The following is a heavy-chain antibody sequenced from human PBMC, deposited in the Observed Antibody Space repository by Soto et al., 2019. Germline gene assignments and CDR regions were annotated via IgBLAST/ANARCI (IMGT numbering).Heavy chain of an antibody. Sequence: ASVKVSCKASGYTFTSYGISWVRQAPGQGLEWMGWISAYNGNTNYAQKLQGRVTITKNTSTSTAYMELKNLRSDDTAVYYCARGLPKYCGGDCYSFDYWGQGTLVTVSS. D-gene: IGHD2-21*01. CDR2: ISAYNGNT. V-gene: IGHV1-18*01. J-gene: IGHJ4*02. CDR1: GYTFTSYG. CDR3: ARGLPKYCGGDCYSFDY.